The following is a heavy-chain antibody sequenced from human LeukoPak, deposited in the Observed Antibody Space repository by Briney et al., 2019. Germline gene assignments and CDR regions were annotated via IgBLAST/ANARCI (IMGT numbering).Heavy chain of an antibody. D-gene: IGHD2-8*01. V-gene: IGHV3-33*01. Sequence: PGGSLRLSCAASGFTFSSYGMHWVRQAPGKGLGWVAVIWYDGSNKYYADSVKGRFTISRDNSKNTLYLQMNSLRAEDTAVYYCAPPGNGYWGQGTLVTVSS. J-gene: IGHJ4*02. CDR2: IWYDGSNK. CDR3: APPGNGY. CDR1: GFTFSSYG.